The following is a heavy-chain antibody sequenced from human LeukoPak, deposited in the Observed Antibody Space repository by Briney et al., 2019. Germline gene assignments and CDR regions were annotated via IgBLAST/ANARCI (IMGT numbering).Heavy chain of an antibody. D-gene: IGHD3-3*01. CDR1: GFTFSSYS. Sequence: GGSLRLSCAASGFTFSSYSMNWVRQAPVKGLEWVSSISSSSSYIYYADSVKGRFTISRDNAKNSLYLQMNSLRAEDTAVYYCASDLGDSDYDFWSRYYECWFDPWGQGTLVTVSS. V-gene: IGHV3-21*01. CDR3: ASDLGDSDYDFWSRYYECWFDP. CDR2: ISSSSSYI. J-gene: IGHJ5*02.